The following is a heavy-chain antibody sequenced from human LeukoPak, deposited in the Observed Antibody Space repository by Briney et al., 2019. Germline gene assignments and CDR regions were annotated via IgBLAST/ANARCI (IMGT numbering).Heavy chain of an antibody. D-gene: IGHD1-7*01. Sequence: PGGSLRLSCAASGFTFSSYSMNWVRQAPGKGLEWVSSISSSSSYIYYADSVKGRFTISRDNAKNSLYLQMNSLRAEDTAVYYCARGGVGTGTTNAFDIWGQGTMVTVSS. CDR1: GFTFSSYS. V-gene: IGHV3-21*01. J-gene: IGHJ3*02. CDR3: ARGGVGTGTTNAFDI. CDR2: ISSSSSYI.